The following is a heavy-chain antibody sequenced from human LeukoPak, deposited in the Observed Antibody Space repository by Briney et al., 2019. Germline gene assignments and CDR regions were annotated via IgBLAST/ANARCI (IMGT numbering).Heavy chain of an antibody. Sequence: ASVYVSCKASRYTFSNYAVHWVRQAPGQRLEWMGWINAGDGDTNYSQKFQGRVTITRDTSASTAHMELSSLRSEDTALYYCARESYGGYQFDIWGQGTVVTVSS. V-gene: IGHV1-3*01. CDR3: ARESYGGYQFDI. CDR2: INAGDGDT. D-gene: IGHD4-23*01. J-gene: IGHJ3*02. CDR1: RYTFSNYA.